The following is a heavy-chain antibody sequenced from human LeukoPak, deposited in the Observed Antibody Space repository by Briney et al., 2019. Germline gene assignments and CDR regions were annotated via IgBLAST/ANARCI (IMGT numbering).Heavy chain of an antibody. V-gene: IGHV4-39*07. CDR2: IFYSGST. D-gene: IGHD3-10*01. CDR1: GGSISTSNYY. Sequence: SETLSLTCTVSGGSISTSNYYWGWIRQPPGKGLEWIGNIFYSGSTYYSPSLKSRVTISLDTSRNQFSLKLNSVTAADPAVYYCARILLWFGELPYNWFDPWGQGTLVTVSS. CDR3: ARILLWFGELPYNWFDP. J-gene: IGHJ5*02.